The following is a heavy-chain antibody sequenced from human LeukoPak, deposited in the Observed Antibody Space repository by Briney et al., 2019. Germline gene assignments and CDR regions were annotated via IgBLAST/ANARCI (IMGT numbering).Heavy chain of an antibody. V-gene: IGHV3-30*18. CDR2: ISCDGSNK. CDR3: AELGITMIGGV. Sequence: GGSLRLSCAASGFTFSSYGMHWVRQAPGKGLEWVAVISCDGSNKYYADSVKGRFTISRDNSKNMLYLQMNSLRAEDTAVYYCAELGITMIGGVWGKGTTVTISS. J-gene: IGHJ6*04. CDR1: GFTFSSYG. D-gene: IGHD3-10*02.